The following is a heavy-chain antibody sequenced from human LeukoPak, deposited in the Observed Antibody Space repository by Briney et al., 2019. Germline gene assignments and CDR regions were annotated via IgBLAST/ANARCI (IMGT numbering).Heavy chain of an antibody. D-gene: IGHD3-3*01. V-gene: IGHV1-46*01. CDR3: ARTGGVATPFDY. CDR2: INPSGGST. CDR1: GYTFTSYY. Sequence: ASVKFSCKASGYTFTSYYMHWVRQAPGQGLDWMGIINPSGGSTSYAQKFQGRVTMTRDTSTSTVYMELSSLRSEDTAVYYCARTGGVATPFDYWGQGTLVTVSS. J-gene: IGHJ4*02.